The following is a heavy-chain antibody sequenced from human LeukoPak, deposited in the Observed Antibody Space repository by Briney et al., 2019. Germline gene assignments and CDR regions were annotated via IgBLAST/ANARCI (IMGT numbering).Heavy chain of an antibody. CDR3: ARGSRYCSSTKCYVLRHYFDY. V-gene: IGHV4-34*11. J-gene: IGHJ4*02. Sequence: SETLSLTCAVYGGSFSGYYWSWIRQPPGKGLEWIGYIYYSGSAYYNPSLKSRVTISVDTSKNHFSLNLSSVTAADTAVYCCARGSRYCSSTKCYVLRHYFDYWGQGALVTVSS. CDR1: GGSFSGYY. CDR2: IYYSGSA. D-gene: IGHD2-2*01.